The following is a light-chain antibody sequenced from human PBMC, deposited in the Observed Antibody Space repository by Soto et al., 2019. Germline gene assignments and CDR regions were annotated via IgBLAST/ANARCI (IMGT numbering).Light chain of an antibody. V-gene: IGLV1-40*01. CDR2: GNS. Sequence: QSVLTQPPSVSGAPGQRVTISCTRSSSNIGAGYDVHWYQQLPGTAPKLLIYGNSNRPSGVPERFSGSKSGTSASLAITGLQAEDEADYYCQSYDSSLSGVVFGGGTKLTVL. CDR3: QSYDSSLSGVV. CDR1: SSNIGAGYD. J-gene: IGLJ2*01.